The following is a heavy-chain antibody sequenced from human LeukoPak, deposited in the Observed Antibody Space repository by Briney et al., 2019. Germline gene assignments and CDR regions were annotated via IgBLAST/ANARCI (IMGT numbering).Heavy chain of an antibody. D-gene: IGHD2-15*01. V-gene: IGHV4-59*01. Sequence: SETLSLTCAVYGGSFSGYYWTWIRQPPGKGLEWIGYVDHTGSTKFNPSLNGRVSISRDTSNNFFSLRLRSVTAADTAVYFCARGRVSSSTWCSTYYYFFYMDFWGKGTTVTVSS. CDR1: GGSFSGYY. CDR3: ARGRVSSSTWCSTYYYFFYMDF. CDR2: VDHTGST. J-gene: IGHJ6*03.